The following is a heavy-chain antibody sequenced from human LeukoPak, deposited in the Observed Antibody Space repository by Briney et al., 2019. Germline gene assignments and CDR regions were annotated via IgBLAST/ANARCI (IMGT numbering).Heavy chain of an antibody. CDR1: GFTFSSYA. CDR3: ARGSDGVVYSGMDV. CDR2: ISSNGGST. D-gene: IGHD4-17*01. Sequence: PGGSLRLSCAASGFTFSSYAMHWVRQAPGEGLEYVSAISSNGGSTYYANSVKGRFTISRDNSKNTLYLQMGSLRAEDMAVYYCARGSDGVVYSGMDVWGQGTTVTVSS. J-gene: IGHJ6*02. V-gene: IGHV3-64*01.